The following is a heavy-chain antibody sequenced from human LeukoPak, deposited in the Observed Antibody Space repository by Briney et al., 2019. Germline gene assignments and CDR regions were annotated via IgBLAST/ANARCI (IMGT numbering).Heavy chain of an antibody. Sequence: PGGSLRLSCAASGFTFSNHAIHWVRQAPGKGLEWVGVITYDGVNEYYGDSVKGRFSISIDNSKNTLSLQMNSLRAEDTAVYYCAKDPDYGDYSNAFDIWGQGTMVTVSS. CDR1: GFTFSNHA. J-gene: IGHJ3*02. V-gene: IGHV3-30*04. CDR2: ITYDGVNE. D-gene: IGHD4-17*01. CDR3: AKDPDYGDYSNAFDI.